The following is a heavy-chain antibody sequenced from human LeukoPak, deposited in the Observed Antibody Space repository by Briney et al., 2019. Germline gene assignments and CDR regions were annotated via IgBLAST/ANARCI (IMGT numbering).Heavy chain of an antibody. D-gene: IGHD4-17*01. CDR2: IFYSGST. Sequence: SETLSLTCTVSGDSVSNYYWTWLRQPPGKGLEGVGYIFYSGSTNFNPSLKSRFTMPVDTSKNQFSLKLSSVTAADTAVYHCARGPDYGDHQRPDYYYFGMDVWGKGTTVTVSS. J-gene: IGHJ6*04. CDR1: GDSVSNYY. CDR3: ARGPDYGDHQRPDYYYFGMDV. V-gene: IGHV4-59*02.